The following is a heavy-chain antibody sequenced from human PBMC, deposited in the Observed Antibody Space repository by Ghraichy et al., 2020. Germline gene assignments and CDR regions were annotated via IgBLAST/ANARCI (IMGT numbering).Heavy chain of an antibody. J-gene: IGHJ4*02. CDR3: AKDPVRGSYYPPVYYFDY. Sequence: GGSPRLSCAASGFTFSSYAMSWVRQAPGKGLEWVSAISGSGGSTYYADSVKGRFTISRDNSKNTLYLQMNSLRAEDTAVYCCAKDPVRGSYYPPVYYFDYWGLGTLVTVSS. CDR2: ISGSGGST. V-gene: IGHV3-23*01. D-gene: IGHD1-26*01. CDR1: GFTFSSYA.